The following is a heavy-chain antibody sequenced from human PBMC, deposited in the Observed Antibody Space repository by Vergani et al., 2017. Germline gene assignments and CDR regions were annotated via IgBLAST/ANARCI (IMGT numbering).Heavy chain of an antibody. CDR1: GGSISSYY. CDR3: ARNPYCGGDCYSDAFDI. J-gene: IGHJ3*02. CDR2: IYYSLST. V-gene: IGHV4-59*01. D-gene: IGHD2-21*02. Sequence: QVQLQESGPGLVTPSETLSLTCTVSGGSISSYYWSWIRHPPGQGLEWIWYIYYSLSTNYNPSLKSRITIAVDTSKNQFPLKLSSVTAADTAVYYCARNPYCGGDCYSDAFDIWGQGTMVTVSS.